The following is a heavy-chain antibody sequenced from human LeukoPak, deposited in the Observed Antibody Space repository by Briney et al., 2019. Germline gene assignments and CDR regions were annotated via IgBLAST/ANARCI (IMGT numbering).Heavy chain of an antibody. CDR2: IYPGDSDT. CDR1: GYPFSNYW. Sequence: PGESLKISCKGSGYPFSNYWIGWVRHMPGKGLEWMGIIYPGDSDTRYSPSLQGQVTISADKSISTAYLQWSSLQASDTAMYYCTRPDALSTYSDFWSANAFDVWGQGTMVTVSS. D-gene: IGHD3-3*01. V-gene: IGHV5-51*01. J-gene: IGHJ3*01. CDR3: TRPDALSTYSDFWSANAFDV.